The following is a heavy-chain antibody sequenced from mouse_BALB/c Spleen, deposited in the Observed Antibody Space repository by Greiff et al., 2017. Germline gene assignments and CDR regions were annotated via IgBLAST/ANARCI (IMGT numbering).Heavy chain of an antibody. V-gene: IGHV5-6-5*01. Sequence: EVQGVESGGGLVKPGGSLKLSCAASGFTFSSYAMSWVRQTPEKRLEWVASISSGGSTYYPDSVKGRFTISRDNARNILYLQMSSLRSEDTAMYYCARGEYGNYDFDYWGQGTTLTVSS. CDR3: ARGEYGNYDFDY. CDR1: GFTFSSYA. D-gene: IGHD2-10*02. J-gene: IGHJ2*01. CDR2: ISSGGST.